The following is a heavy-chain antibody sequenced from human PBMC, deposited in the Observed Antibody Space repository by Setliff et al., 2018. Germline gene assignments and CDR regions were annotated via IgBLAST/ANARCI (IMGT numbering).Heavy chain of an antibody. J-gene: IGHJ4*02. D-gene: IGHD7-27*01. Sequence: PGGSLRLSCAASGFTFSTYWMHWVRQAPGKGLVWVSRINGDGTNTNYADSVKGRFTISRDNSKNTLYLQMNSLRAEDTAVYYCAKLGWAYYFDYWGQGTLVTVSS. CDR1: GFTFSTYW. V-gene: IGHV3-74*01. CDR3: AKLGWAYYFDY. CDR2: INGDGTNT.